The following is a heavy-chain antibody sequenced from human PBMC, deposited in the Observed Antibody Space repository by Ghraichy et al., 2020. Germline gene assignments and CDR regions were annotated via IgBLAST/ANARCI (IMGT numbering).Heavy chain of an antibody. Sequence: SETLSLTCTVSGGSISSYYWSWIRQPPGKGLEWIGYIYYSGSTNYNPSLKSRVTISVDTSKNQFSLKLSSVTAADTAVYYCARVRYGSDWGMDVWGQGTTVTVSS. D-gene: IGHD3-10*01. V-gene: IGHV4-59*01. J-gene: IGHJ6*02. CDR2: IYYSGST. CDR1: GGSISSYY. CDR3: ARVRYGSDWGMDV.